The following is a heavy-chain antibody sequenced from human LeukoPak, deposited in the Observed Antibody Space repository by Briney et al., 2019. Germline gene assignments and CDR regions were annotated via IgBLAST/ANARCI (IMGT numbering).Heavy chain of an antibody. D-gene: IGHD3-9*01. CDR3: ARSIGLTGGGVDV. V-gene: IGHV3-11*01. J-gene: IGHJ6*02. CDR2: ITDSGSTI. CDR1: GFTFRDYN. Sequence: GGSLRLSCAASGFTFRDYNMNWVRQAPGKGLEWVSYITDSGSTIHYADSVNGRFTISRDNAKDSLYLQMNSLRAEDSAVYYCARSIGLTGGGVDVWGRGTTVTVSS.